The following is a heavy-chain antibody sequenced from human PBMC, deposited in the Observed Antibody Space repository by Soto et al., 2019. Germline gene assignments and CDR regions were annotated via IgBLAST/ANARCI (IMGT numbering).Heavy chain of an antibody. CDR1: GGSVSSGTFY. CDR3: ARRLEGYNVYFYTGMDV. V-gene: IGHV4-61*01. J-gene: IGHJ6*02. CDR2: IYYSGST. D-gene: IGHD2-2*02. Sequence: QVQLQESGPGLVKPSETLSLTCTVSGGSVSSGTFYWSWIRQPPGKPLEWIGYIYYSGSTTYNPSLKRRVTISIDRSKNQFSLKLSSVTAADTAVYYCARRLEGYNVYFYTGMDVWGQGTTVTVSS.